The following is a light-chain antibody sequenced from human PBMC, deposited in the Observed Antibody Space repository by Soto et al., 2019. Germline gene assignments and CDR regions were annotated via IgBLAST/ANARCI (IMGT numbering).Light chain of an antibody. CDR1: QSIGNY. Sequence: DIQMTQSPSSLSASIGDRVTLTCRSSQSIGNYLNWYQQKPGKAPSLLIHSASTLQSGVPSRFSGSGSGTDFIFTISGLQPDDVASYYCQASYSTPLTFGQGTRLE. J-gene: IGKJ5*01. V-gene: IGKV1-39*01. CDR3: QASYSTPLT. CDR2: SAS.